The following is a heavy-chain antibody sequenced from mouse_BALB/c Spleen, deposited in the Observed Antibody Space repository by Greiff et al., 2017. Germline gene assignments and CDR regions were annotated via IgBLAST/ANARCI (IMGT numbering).Heavy chain of an antibody. CDR2: INSNGGST. J-gene: IGHJ2*01. V-gene: IGHV5-6-3*01. CDR1: GFTFSSYG. Sequence: EVMLVESGGGLVQPGGSLKLSCAASGFTFSSYGMSWVRQTPDKRLELVATINSNGGSTYYPDSVKGRFTISRDNAKNTLYLQMSSLKSEDTAMYYCARDYFDYWGQDTTLTVSS. CDR3: ARDYFDY.